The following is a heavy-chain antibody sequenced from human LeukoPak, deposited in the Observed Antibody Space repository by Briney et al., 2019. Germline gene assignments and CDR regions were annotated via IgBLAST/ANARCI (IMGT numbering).Heavy chain of an antibody. CDR1: GGSISSSSYY. CDR3: ARSLEAAPLDY. J-gene: IGHJ4*02. Sequence: PSETLSLTCTVSGGSISSSSYYWGWIRQPPGKGLEWIWYIYYSGSTYYNPSLKSRVTISVDTSKNQFSLKLSSVTAADTAVYYCARSLEAAPLDYWGQGTLVTVSS. CDR2: IYYSGST. V-gene: IGHV4-30-4*08. D-gene: IGHD3-3*02.